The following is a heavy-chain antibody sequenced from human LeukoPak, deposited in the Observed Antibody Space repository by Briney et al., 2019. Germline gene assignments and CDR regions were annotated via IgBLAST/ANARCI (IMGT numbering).Heavy chain of an antibody. CDR2: IDNGGSP. J-gene: IGHJ4*02. Sequence: SETLSLTCTISGGSISSYYWSWIRQPPAKELEWIGYIDNGGSPKYNPSLKSRVTISVVTSKNQFSLKLSSVTAADTAVYYCARDLGRVANDYYFDYWGQGTLVTVSS. CDR3: ARDLGRVANDYYFDY. V-gene: IGHV4-59*01. D-gene: IGHD4/OR15-4a*01. CDR1: GGSISSYY.